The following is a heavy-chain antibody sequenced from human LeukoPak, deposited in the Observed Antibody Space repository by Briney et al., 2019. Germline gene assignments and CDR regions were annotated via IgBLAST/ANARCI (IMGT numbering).Heavy chain of an antibody. CDR2: IYYRGGT. CDR1: GGSISSHY. Sequence: SETLSLTCTVSGGSISSHYWTWIRQPPGKGLEWIGYIYYRGGTNYNPSLQSRVTISVDTSKNQFSLKVTPVTAADTAVYYCVRYDVDMATNNWGQGTLVTVSS. CDR3: VRYDVDMATNN. V-gene: IGHV4-59*11. D-gene: IGHD5-24*01. J-gene: IGHJ4*02.